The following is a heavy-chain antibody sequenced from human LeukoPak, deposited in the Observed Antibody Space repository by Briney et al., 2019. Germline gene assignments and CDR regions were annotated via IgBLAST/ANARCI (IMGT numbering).Heavy chain of an antibody. CDR2: IYYSGST. D-gene: IGHD3-22*01. Sequence: SETLFLTCTVSGGSISSSSYYWGWIRQPPGKGLEWIGSIYYSGSTYYNPSLKSRVTISVDTSKNQFSLKLSSVTAADTAVYYCARLSIVVDTPFDYWGQGTLVTVSS. V-gene: IGHV4-39*07. CDR3: ARLSIVVDTPFDY. J-gene: IGHJ4*02. CDR1: GGSISSSSYY.